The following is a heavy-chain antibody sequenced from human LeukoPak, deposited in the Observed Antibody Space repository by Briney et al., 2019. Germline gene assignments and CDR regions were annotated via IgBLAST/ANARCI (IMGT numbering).Heavy chain of an antibody. CDR2: IYYSGST. V-gene: IGHV4-59*01. Sequence: TSETLSLTCTVSGGSISSYYWSWIRQPPGKGLEWIGYIYYSGSTNYNPSLKSRVTITVDTSKNQFSLKLSSVTAADTAVYYCARSYYYDSSGLDYWGQGTLVTVSS. D-gene: IGHD3-22*01. CDR1: GGSISSYY. CDR3: ARSYYYDSSGLDY. J-gene: IGHJ4*02.